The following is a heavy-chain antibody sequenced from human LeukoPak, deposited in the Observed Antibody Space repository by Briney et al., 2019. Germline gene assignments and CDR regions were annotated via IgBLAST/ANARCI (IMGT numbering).Heavy chain of an antibody. CDR2: IRYDGSNK. CDR1: GFTFSSYG. D-gene: IGHD4-17*01. V-gene: IGHV3-30*02. J-gene: IGHJ4*02. Sequence: GGSLRLSCAASGFTFSSYGMHWVRQAPGKGLEWVAFIRYDGSNKYYADSVKGRFTISRDNSKNPLYLQMNSLRAEDTAFYYCARDDGDYAHPVDYWGQGTLVTVSS. CDR3: ARDDGDYAHPVDY.